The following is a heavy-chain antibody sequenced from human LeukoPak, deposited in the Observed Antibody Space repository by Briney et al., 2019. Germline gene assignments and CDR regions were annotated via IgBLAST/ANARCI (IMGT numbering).Heavy chain of an antibody. D-gene: IGHD3-22*01. CDR2: IKQDGREI. Sequence: GSLRLSCAASGFTLSSYWMSWVRQAPGKGLEWVANIKQDGREIYYVDSVKGRFTISRDNAKNSLYLQMNSLRAEDTAVYYCAKGKVITMIVVVISDAFDIWGQGTMVTVSS. J-gene: IGHJ3*02. CDR1: GFTLSSYW. CDR3: AKGKVITMIVVVISDAFDI. V-gene: IGHV3-7*03.